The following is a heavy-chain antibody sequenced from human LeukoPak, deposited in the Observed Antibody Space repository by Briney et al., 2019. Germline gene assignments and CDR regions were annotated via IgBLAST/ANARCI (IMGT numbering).Heavy chain of an antibody. CDR3: ASSDFWRGYYTRDY. CDR2: INPNSGGT. Sequence: GASVKVSCKASGYLFTTYTFNWVRQAPGQGLEWMGWINPNSGGTNYAQKFQGRVTMTRDTSISTAYMELSRLRSDDTAVYYCASSDFWRGYYTRDYWGQGTLVTVSS. J-gene: IGHJ4*02. CDR1: GYLFTTYT. D-gene: IGHD3-3*01. V-gene: IGHV1-2*02.